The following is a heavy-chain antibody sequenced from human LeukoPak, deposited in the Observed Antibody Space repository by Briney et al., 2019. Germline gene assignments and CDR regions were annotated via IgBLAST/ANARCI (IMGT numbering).Heavy chain of an antibody. CDR1: GFTVSSNY. V-gene: IGHV3-53*01. D-gene: IGHD3-22*01. CDR3: GIRDTSDYYVF. CDR2: VYSGGNT. Sequence: PGGSLRLSCVASGFTVSSNYMGWVRQAPGKGLEWVSLVYSGGNTYYADSVKGRFTISRDNSKNTLYLQMNSLRAEDTAVYYCGIRDTSDYYVFWGQGTLVTVSS. J-gene: IGHJ4*02.